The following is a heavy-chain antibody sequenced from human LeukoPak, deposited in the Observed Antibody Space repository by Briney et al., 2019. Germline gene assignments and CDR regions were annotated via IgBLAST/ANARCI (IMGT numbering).Heavy chain of an antibody. Sequence: GGSLRLSCAASGFTFSSYSMNWVRQAPGKGLEWVSSISSSSSYIYYAGSVKGRFTISRDNAKNSLYLQMNSLRAEDTAVYYCARDPYYYDSSGYGNPDYWGQGTLVTVSS. CDR3: ARDPYYYDSSGYGNPDY. CDR2: ISSSSSYI. J-gene: IGHJ4*02. D-gene: IGHD3-22*01. CDR1: GFTFSSYS. V-gene: IGHV3-21*01.